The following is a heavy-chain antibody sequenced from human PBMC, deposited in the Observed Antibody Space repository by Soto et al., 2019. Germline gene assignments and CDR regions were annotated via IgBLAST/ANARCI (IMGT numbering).Heavy chain of an antibody. CDR1: GFIFSSYG. J-gene: IGHJ3*02. Sequence: QVQLVESGGGVVQPGRSLRLSCAASGFIFSSYGMNWVRQAPGKGLEWVAVISYDGSNKYYADSVKGRFTISRDNSKNTRDLQMNRLRAEDTAVYYCAEDYYYDKWGAFDIWGQGTMVTVSS. D-gene: IGHD3-22*01. CDR2: ISYDGSNK. CDR3: AEDYYYDKWGAFDI. V-gene: IGHV3-30*18.